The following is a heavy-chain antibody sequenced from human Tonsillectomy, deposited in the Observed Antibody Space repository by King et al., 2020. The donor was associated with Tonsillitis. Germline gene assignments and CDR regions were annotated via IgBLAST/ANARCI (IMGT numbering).Heavy chain of an antibody. CDR2: IPYDGRNK. D-gene: IGHD3-10*01. CDR1: GFTFSSYG. Sequence: VQLVESGGGVVQPGGSLRLSRTASGFTFSSYGMHWVRQAPGKGLEWVAFIPYDGRNKYYADSVKGRFTISRDNSKNTLYVQINSLRAEDTAVYYCAKDSYYYGSGLDYWGQGTLVTVSS. J-gene: IGHJ4*02. V-gene: IGHV3-30*02. CDR3: AKDSYYYGSGLDY.